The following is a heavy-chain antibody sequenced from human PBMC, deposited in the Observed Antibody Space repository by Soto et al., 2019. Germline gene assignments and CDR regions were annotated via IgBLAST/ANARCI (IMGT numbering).Heavy chain of an antibody. Sequence: QVQLQESGPGLVKPSETLSLTCTVSGGSISYHYWSWIRQTPGKGLEWIEYVYYSGTSQYNPSLASRVTISVDSSKNQFSVKLSSVTTADTAVYYCARTISGYYFDSWGQGTLVTVSS. D-gene: IGHD3-22*01. CDR2: VYYSGTS. CDR3: ARTISGYYFDS. J-gene: IGHJ4*02. CDR1: GGSISYHY. V-gene: IGHV4-59*11.